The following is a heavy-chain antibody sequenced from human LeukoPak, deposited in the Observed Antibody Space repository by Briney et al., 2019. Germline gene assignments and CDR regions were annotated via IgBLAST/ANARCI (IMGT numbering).Heavy chain of an antibody. V-gene: IGHV3-13*01. CDR1: GFTFSSFD. CDR2: IGTASDT. Sequence: GGSLRLSCAASGFTFSSFDMHWVRQPTGQGLEWVSTIGTASDTYYPGSVEGRFTLSRDNAKNSLYLQMNSLTAGDTAVYYCARGPPRGKYYYMDVWGKGTTVNVSS. D-gene: IGHD1-1*01. CDR3: ARGPPRGKYYYMDV. J-gene: IGHJ6*03.